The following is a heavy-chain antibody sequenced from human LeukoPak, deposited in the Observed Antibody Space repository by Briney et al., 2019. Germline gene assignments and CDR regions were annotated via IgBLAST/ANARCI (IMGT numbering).Heavy chain of an antibody. J-gene: IGHJ4*02. D-gene: IGHD6-13*01. CDR2: IYSGGST. CDR1: GFTVSSNY. V-gene: IGHV3-66*04. Sequence: GGSLRLSCAASGFTVSSNYMSWVRQAPGKGLEWVSVIYSGGSTYYADSVKGRFTISRDNSKNTLYLQMNSLRAEGTAVYYCAKQGRGLAAAYFDFWGQGTLVTVSS. CDR3: AKQGRGLAAAYFDF.